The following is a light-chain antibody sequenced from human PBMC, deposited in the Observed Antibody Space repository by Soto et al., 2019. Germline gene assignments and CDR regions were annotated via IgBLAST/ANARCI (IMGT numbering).Light chain of an antibody. CDR2: EVA. J-gene: IGLJ1*01. CDR1: TSDIGGYNF. V-gene: IGLV2-14*01. CDR3: SSYTGSSTLV. Sequence: QSVLTQPASVSGSPGQAITISCTGTTSDIGGYNFVSWYQQPPGKAPKLIIYEVANRPSGVSDRFSGSKSGNTASLTISGLQAEDEADYYCSSYTGSSTLVFGTGTKVTVL.